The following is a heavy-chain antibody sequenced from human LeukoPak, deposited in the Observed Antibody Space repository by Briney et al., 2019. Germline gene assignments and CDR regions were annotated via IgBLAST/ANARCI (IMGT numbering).Heavy chain of an antibody. Sequence: GRSPRLSCAASGFTFSSYAMSWVRQAPGKGLEWVSAISTSGGSTYYADSVKGRFTISRDNSKNTLYLQMNTLRAEETAVYYCARNYGDYGYEDYWGQGTLVRVSS. CDR2: ISTSGGST. V-gene: IGHV3-23*01. D-gene: IGHD4-17*01. J-gene: IGHJ4*02. CDR3: ARNYGDYGYEDY. CDR1: GFTFSSYA.